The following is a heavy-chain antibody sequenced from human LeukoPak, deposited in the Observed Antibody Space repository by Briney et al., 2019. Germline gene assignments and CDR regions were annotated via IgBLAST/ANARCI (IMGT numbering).Heavy chain of an antibody. J-gene: IGHJ2*01. CDR2: IYTSGST. D-gene: IGHD2-2*02. CDR1: GGSISSGSYY. V-gene: IGHV4-61*02. CDR3: ALQIGSVVPAAIWYFDL. Sequence: SQTLSLTCTVSGGSISSGSYYWSWIRQPAGKGLEWIGRIYTSGSTNYNPSLKSRVTISVDTSKNQFSLKLSSVTAADTAVYYCALQIGSVVPAAIWYFDLWGRGTLVTVSS.